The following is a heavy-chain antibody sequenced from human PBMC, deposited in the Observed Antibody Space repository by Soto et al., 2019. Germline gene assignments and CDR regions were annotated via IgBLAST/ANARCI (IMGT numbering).Heavy chain of an antibody. V-gene: IGHV2-5*02. J-gene: IGHJ4*02. CDR2: IYWDDDK. CDR3: APICRDAPAAMDFDY. Sequence: QITLKESGPTLVKPTQTLTLTCTFSGFSLSTSGVGVGWIRQPPGKALEWLALIYWDDDKRYSPSLKSRLTISKDTSKNQVVLTMTNMDPVDTATYYCAPICRDAPAAMDFDYWGQGTLVTVSS. CDR1: GFSLSTSGVG. D-gene: IGHD2-2*01.